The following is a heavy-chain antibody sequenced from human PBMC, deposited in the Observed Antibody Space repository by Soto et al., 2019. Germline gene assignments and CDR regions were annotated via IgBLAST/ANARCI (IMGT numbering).Heavy chain of an antibody. V-gene: IGHV5-10-1*01. CDR3: ARLSPPCISWYRDYYGMDV. D-gene: IGHD6-13*01. Sequence: PGESLKISCKGSGYSFTSYWISWVRQMPGKGLEWMGRIDPSDSYTNYSPSFQGHVTISADKSISTAYLQWSSLKASDTAMYYCARLSPPCISWYRDYYGMDVWGPGTTVTVSS. CDR1: GYSFTSYW. CDR2: IDPSDSYT. J-gene: IGHJ6*02.